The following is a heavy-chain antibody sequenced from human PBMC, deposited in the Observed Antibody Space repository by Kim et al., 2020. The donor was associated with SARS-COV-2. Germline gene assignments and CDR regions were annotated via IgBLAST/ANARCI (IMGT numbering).Heavy chain of an antibody. J-gene: IGHJ4*02. CDR2: IKSKTDGGTT. Sequence: GGSLRLSCAASGFTFSNAWMSWVRQAPGKGLEWVGRIKSKTDGGTTDYAAPVKGRFTISRDDSKNTLYLQMNSLKTEDTAVYYCTTDVEDIVVVVAATHSAYWGQGTLVTVSS. D-gene: IGHD2-15*01. CDR3: TTDVEDIVVVVAATHSAY. V-gene: IGHV3-15*01. CDR1: GFTFSNAW.